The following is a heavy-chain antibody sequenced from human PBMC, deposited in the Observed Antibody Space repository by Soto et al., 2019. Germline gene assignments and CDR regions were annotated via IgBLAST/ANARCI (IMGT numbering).Heavy chain of an antibody. CDR2: IYYSGST. D-gene: IGHD3-10*01. V-gene: IGHV4-59*01. Sequence: SETLSLSCTVSGGSISSYYWSWIRQPPGKGLEWIGYIYYSGSTNYNPSLKSRVTISVDTSKNQFSLKLSSVTAADTAVYYCASGDYKYYYGSGSYSGYYYYMDVWGKGTTVTVS. CDR1: GGSISSYY. CDR3: ASGDYKYYYGSGSYSGYYYYMDV. J-gene: IGHJ6*03.